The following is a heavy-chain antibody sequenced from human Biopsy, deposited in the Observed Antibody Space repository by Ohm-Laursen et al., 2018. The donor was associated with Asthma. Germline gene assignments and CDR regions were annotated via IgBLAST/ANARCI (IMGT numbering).Heavy chain of an antibody. D-gene: IGHD6-13*01. Sequence: GSLRLSCAASGFSFGDYFMTWVRQAPGKGLEWVASISSSGSTKYPSESVLGRCTISRDNTQKSMSLELRSLRVEDTAIYYCVRVLESSSWGPFYFFTLDVWGQGTPVAVSS. CDR3: VRVLESSSWGPFYFFTLDV. J-gene: IGHJ6*02. CDR1: GFSFGDYF. V-gene: IGHV3-11*01. CDR2: ISSSGSTK.